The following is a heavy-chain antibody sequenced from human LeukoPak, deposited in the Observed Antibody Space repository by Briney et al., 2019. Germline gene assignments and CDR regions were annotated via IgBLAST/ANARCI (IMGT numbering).Heavy chain of an antibody. CDR3: ARAFNYYYVDV. CDR2: INSGDSTI. Sequence: GGSLRLSCAASGFTFSDYYMSWIRQAPGKGLEWVSYINSGDSTIYYADSVKGRFTISRDNAKNSLYLQMNSLRAEDTAVYYCARAFNYYYVDVWGKGTTVTVSS. D-gene: IGHD2/OR15-2a*01. CDR1: GFTFSDYY. J-gene: IGHJ6*03. V-gene: IGHV3-11*04.